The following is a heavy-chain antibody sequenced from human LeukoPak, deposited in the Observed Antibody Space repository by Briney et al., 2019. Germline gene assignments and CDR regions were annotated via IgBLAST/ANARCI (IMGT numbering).Heavy chain of an antibody. Sequence: VSVKVSCKASGYTFIGYYLHWVRQAPGQGLEWMGWINPHNGDTNYPQKFQGRVTMTRDTSITTAYMELSRLKSDDAAVYYCATVRDIVVGGGPYYFDYWGQGTLVTVSS. CDR3: ATVRDIVVGGGPYYFDY. D-gene: IGHD2-15*01. V-gene: IGHV1-2*02. CDR1: GYTFIGYY. CDR2: INPHNGDT. J-gene: IGHJ4*02.